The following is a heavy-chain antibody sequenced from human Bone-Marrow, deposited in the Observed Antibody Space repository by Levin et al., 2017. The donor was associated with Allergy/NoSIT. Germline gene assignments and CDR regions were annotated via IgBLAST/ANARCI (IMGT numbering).Heavy chain of an antibody. J-gene: IGHJ2*01. CDR1: CGSLRSSSYY. CDR2: VYYSGST. Sequence: SPTLSLPCTVSCGSLRSSSYYWGWIRQPPGKGLEWIGSVYYSGSTYYNPSLKSRVTISVDTSKNQFSLKLRSVTGADTAVYYCASLRWYFDVWGRGTLVTVSS. CDR3: ASLRWYFDV. V-gene: IGHV4-39*01.